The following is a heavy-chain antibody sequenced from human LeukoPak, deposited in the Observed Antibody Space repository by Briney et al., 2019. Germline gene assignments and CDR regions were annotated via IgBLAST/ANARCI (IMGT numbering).Heavy chain of an antibody. CDR1: GGSISSYY. CDR2: IYYSGST. Sequence: SETLSLTCTVSGGSISSYYWSWIRQPPVKGLEWIGYIYYSGSTNYNPSLKSRVTISVDTSKNQFSLKLSSVTAADTAVYYCARHGSSGYYSHYYYYGMDVWXXGTTVTVSS. CDR3: ARHGSSGYYSHYYYYGMDV. J-gene: IGHJ6*02. V-gene: IGHV4-59*01. D-gene: IGHD3-22*01.